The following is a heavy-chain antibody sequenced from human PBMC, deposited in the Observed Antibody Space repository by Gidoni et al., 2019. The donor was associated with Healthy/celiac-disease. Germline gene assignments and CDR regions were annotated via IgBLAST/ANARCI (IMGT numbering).Heavy chain of an antibody. V-gene: IGHV3-7*03. D-gene: IGHD3-10*01. CDR2: IKQDGSEK. J-gene: IGHJ5*02. CDR3: ARAGYYGSGRTYPFDP. CDR1: GFPFRIYW. Sequence: EVQLVESGGGLVQPGGSLSLSCAASGFPFRIYWMSWVRQAPGKGLEWVANIKQDGSEKYYVDSVKGRFTISRDNAKNSLYLQMNSLRAEDTAVYYCARAGYYGSGRTYPFDPWGQGTLVTVSS.